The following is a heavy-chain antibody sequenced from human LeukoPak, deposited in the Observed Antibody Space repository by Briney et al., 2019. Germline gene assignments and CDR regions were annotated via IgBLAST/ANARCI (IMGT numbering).Heavy chain of an antibody. V-gene: IGHV3-30*19. Sequence: GGSLRLSCAASGFIFSSYGMHWVRQAPGKGLEWVAVISYDGSNKYYADSVKGRFTISRDNSKNTLYLEMNSLRAEDKAVYYCARRNHYESKESDYWGQGTLVTVSS. CDR2: ISYDGSNK. D-gene: IGHD3-22*01. CDR3: ARRNHYESKESDY. J-gene: IGHJ4*02. CDR1: GFIFSSYG.